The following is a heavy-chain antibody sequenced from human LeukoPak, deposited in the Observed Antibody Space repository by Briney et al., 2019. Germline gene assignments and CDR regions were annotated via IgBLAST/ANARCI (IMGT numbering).Heavy chain of an antibody. CDR1: GFTFSDYW. Sequence: GGSLRLSCAAFGFTFSDYWMHWVRQAPGEGLVWVSRISSDGSSTTYADSVKGRFTISRDNAKNTLYLQMNSLRAEDTAVYYCVRDRVVTGYWGQGTLVTVSS. V-gene: IGHV3-74*01. CDR2: ISSDGSST. D-gene: IGHD4-23*01. CDR3: VRDRVVTGY. J-gene: IGHJ4*02.